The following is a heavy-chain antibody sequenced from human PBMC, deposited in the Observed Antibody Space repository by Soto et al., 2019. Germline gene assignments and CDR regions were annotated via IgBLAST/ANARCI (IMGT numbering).Heavy chain of an antibody. CDR1: GFTFSSYW. CDR2: IKQDGSEK. CDR3: ARGIRITMVRGPDYYYYYMDV. Sequence: EVQLVESGGGLVQPGGSLRLSCAASGFTFSSYWMSWVRQAPGKGLEWVANIKQDGSEKYYVDSVKGRFTISRDNAKNALYLQMNSLGAEDTAVYYCARGIRITMVRGPDYYYYYMDVCGKGTTVTVSS. V-gene: IGHV3-7*01. D-gene: IGHD3-10*01. J-gene: IGHJ6*03.